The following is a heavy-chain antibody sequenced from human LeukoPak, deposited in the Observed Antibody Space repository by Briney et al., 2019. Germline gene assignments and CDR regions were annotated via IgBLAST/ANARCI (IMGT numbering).Heavy chain of an antibody. V-gene: IGHV4-59*12. CDR1: GGSISSYY. Sequence: SETLSLTCTVSGGSISSYYWNWIRQPPGKGLEWIGYIYYSGSTNYNPSLKSRVTISVDTSKNQFSLKLSSVTAADTAVYYCARGRGLRGRYFDYWGQGTLVTVSS. D-gene: IGHD5-12*01. CDR3: ARGRGLRGRYFDY. J-gene: IGHJ4*02. CDR2: IYYSGST.